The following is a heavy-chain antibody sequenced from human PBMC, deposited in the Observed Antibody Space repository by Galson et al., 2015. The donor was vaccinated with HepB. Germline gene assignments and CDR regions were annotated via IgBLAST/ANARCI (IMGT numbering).Heavy chain of an antibody. J-gene: IGHJ4*02. V-gene: IGHV1-24*01. CDR1: GYTLTELS. Sequence: SVKVSCKVSGYTLTELSMHWVRQAPGKGLEWMGGFDPEDGETIYAQKFQGRVTMTEDTSTDTAYMELSSLRSEDTAVYYCATGSAYNYYDSSGTGYWGQGTLVTVSS. CDR2: FDPEDGET. D-gene: IGHD3-22*01. CDR3: ATGSAYNYYDSSGTGY.